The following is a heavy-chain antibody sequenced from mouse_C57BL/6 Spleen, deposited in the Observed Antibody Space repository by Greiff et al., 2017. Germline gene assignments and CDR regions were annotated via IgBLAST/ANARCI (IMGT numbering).Heavy chain of an antibody. J-gene: IGHJ1*03. Sequence: EVQLVESGGGLVKPGGSLKLSCAASGFTFSDYGMHWVRQAPEKGLEWVAYISSGSSTIYYADTVKGRFTISRDNAKNTLFLQMTSLRSEDTAMYYCASENWDKYFDVWGTGTTVTVSS. CDR1: GFTFSDYG. CDR2: ISSGSSTI. D-gene: IGHD4-1*01. CDR3: ASENWDKYFDV. V-gene: IGHV5-17*01.